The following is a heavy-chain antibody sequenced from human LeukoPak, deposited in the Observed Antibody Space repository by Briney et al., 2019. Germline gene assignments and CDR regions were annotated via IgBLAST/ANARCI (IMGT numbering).Heavy chain of an antibody. CDR2: ISGSGGST. CDR1: GFTFSSYG. CDR3: ARVPYYYDSSGYWGGFDY. J-gene: IGHJ4*02. V-gene: IGHV3-23*01. D-gene: IGHD3-22*01. Sequence: GGSLRLSCAASGFTFSSYGMSWVRQAPGKGLEWVSTISGSGGSTYYAGSVKGRFTISRDNAKNSLYLQMNSLRAEDTAVYYCARVPYYYDSSGYWGGFDYWGQGTLVTVSS.